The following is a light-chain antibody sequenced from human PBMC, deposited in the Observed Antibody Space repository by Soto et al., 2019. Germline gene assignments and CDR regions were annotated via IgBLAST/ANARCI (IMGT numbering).Light chain of an antibody. CDR3: CSYAGSYTVV. Sequence: QSVLTQPRSVSGSPGQSVTISCTGTSSDVGGYNYVSWYQQHPGKAPKLMIYDVNKRPSGVPDRFSGSKSGNTASLTISGLQAEYEADYYCCSYAGSYTVVFGGGTKLTVL. CDR2: DVN. CDR1: SSDVGGYNY. V-gene: IGLV2-11*01. J-gene: IGLJ2*01.